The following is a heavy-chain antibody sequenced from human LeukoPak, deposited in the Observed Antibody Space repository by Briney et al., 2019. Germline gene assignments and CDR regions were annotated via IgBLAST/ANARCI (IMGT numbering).Heavy chain of an antibody. Sequence: GGSLRLSSAASGFTFSDYCMNWIRQAPGKGLDWVSYVSGSGSYTNYADSVRGRFTISRDNAKNSLYLQMNSLRAEDTAVYYCAREAYGSGTYYLDYWGQGSLVTVSS. D-gene: IGHD3-10*01. CDR2: VSGSGSYT. V-gene: IGHV3-11*05. J-gene: IGHJ4*02. CDR1: GFTFSDYC. CDR3: AREAYGSGTYYLDY.